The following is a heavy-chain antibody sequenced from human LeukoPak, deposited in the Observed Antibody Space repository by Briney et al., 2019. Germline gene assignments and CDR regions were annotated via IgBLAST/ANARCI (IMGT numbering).Heavy chain of an antibody. CDR3: ANRLYDSSGYYQYGPMYYFDY. D-gene: IGHD3-22*01. J-gene: IGHJ4*02. V-gene: IGHV3-30-3*01. CDR1: GFTFSSYA. Sequence: GRSLRLSCAASGFTFSSYAMHWVRQAPGKGLEWVAVISYDGSNKYYADSVKGRFTISRDNSKNTLYLQINSLRAEDTAVYYCANRLYDSSGYYQYGPMYYFDYWGQGTLVTVSS. CDR2: ISYDGSNK.